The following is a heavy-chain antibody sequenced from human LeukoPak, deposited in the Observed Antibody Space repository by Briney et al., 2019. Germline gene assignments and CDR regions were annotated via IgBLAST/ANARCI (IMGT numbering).Heavy chain of an antibody. CDR3: ASGPSTMVRGVISLSFDY. CDR1: GFTFSTYG. V-gene: IGHV3-33*01. J-gene: IGHJ4*02. CDR2: IWYDGSDK. D-gene: IGHD3-10*01. Sequence: GGSLRLSCAASGFTFSTYGMHWVRQAPGKGLEWVAVIWYDGSDKYYADSVKGRFTISRDNSKHTLYLQMNSLRAEDTAVYYCASGPSTMVRGVISLSFDYWGQGTLVTVCS.